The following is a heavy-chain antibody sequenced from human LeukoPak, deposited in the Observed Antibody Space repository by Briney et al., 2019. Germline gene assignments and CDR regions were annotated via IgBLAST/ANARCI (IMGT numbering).Heavy chain of an antibody. CDR3: VRHNYGYDY. D-gene: IGHD5-18*01. Sequence: GGSLRLSCAASGFTFNRYWMHRVRQAPGEGPVWVAHILNDGGSTSYADSVKGRFTISRDNAKNTLSLQMNSLRAEDTAVYYCVRHNYGYDYWGQGTPVTVSS. CDR2: ILNDGGST. CDR1: GFTFNRYW. V-gene: IGHV3-74*01. J-gene: IGHJ4*02.